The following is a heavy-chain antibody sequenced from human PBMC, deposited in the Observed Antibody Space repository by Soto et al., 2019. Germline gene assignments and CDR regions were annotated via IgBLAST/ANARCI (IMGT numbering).Heavy chain of an antibody. CDR2: INDYGTTI. V-gene: IGHV3-74*01. D-gene: IGHD1-1*01. Sequence: GGSLRLSCAASGFTLGNYWMHWVRQAPGKGLVWVSRINDYGTTINYGESVEGRFMISRDYAKSEVYLQMNNLRAEDSAVYYCARGGLERFDYWGQGALVTVSS. CDR1: GFTLGNYW. J-gene: IGHJ4*02. CDR3: ARGGLERFDY.